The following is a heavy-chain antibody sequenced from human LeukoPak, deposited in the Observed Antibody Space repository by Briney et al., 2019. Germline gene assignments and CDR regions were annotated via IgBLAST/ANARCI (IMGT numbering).Heavy chain of an antibody. J-gene: IGHJ3*02. CDR3: ARVFASYYDSSEAFDI. Sequence: PSETLSLTCTVSGGSISSGGYYWSWIRQHPGKGLEWIGYIYYSGSTYYNPSLKSRVTISVDTSKNQFSLKLSSVTAADTAVYYCARVFASYYDSSEAFDIWGQGTMVTVSS. D-gene: IGHD3-22*01. V-gene: IGHV4-31*03. CDR1: GGSISSGGYY. CDR2: IYYSGST.